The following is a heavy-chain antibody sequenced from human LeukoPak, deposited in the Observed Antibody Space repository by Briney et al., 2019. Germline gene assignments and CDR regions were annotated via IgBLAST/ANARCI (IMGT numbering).Heavy chain of an antibody. D-gene: IGHD3-10*01. J-gene: IGHJ3*02. CDR3: ARDRITMVRGVIPAFDI. Sequence: SVKVSCKASGGTFSSYAISWVRQAPGQGLEWMGRIIPILGIANYAQKFQGRVTITADKSTSTAYMELSSLRSEDTAVYYCARDRITMVRGVIPAFDIWGQGTMVTVSS. CDR1: GGTFSSYA. CDR2: IIPILGIA. V-gene: IGHV1-69*04.